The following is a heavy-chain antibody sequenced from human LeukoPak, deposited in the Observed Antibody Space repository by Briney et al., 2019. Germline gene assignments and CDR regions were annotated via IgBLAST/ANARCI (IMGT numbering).Heavy chain of an antibody. Sequence: GGSLRLSCAASGFTFDDYAMHWVRQAPGKGMEGVSLISGDGGSTYYADSVKCRFTISRDNSKIYLYLQMNSLRTEDTALYYCAKLQGDYGGNSPIDYWGQGTLVTVSS. CDR3: AKLQGDYGGNSPIDY. D-gene: IGHD4-23*01. V-gene: IGHV3-43*02. CDR2: ISGDGGST. CDR1: GFTFDDYA. J-gene: IGHJ4*02.